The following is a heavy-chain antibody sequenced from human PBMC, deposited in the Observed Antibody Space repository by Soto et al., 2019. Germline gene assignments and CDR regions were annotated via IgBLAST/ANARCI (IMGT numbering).Heavy chain of an antibody. V-gene: IGHV3-23*01. D-gene: IGHD3-22*01. CDR1: GFTFSSYA. Sequence: GGSLRLSCAASGFTFSSYAMSWVRQAPGKGLEWVSAISGSGGSTYYADSVKGRFTISRDNSKNTLYLQMNSLRAEDTAVYYCSRVGYYYDSSGYPRPVDYWGQGTLVTVSS. CDR2: ISGSGGST. J-gene: IGHJ4*02. CDR3: SRVGYYYDSSGYPRPVDY.